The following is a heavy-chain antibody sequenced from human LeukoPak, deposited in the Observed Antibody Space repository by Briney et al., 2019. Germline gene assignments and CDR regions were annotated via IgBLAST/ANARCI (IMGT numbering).Heavy chain of an antibody. Sequence: GGSLRLSCAASGFTFSSYGMHWVRQAPGKGLEWVAVISYDGSNKYYADSVKGRFTISRDNSKNTLYLQMNSLRAEDTAVYYCAKLYYYDSSGYYYFDYWGQGTLVTVSS. D-gene: IGHD3-22*01. CDR3: AKLYYYDSSGYYYFDY. J-gene: IGHJ4*02. CDR1: GFTFSSYG. CDR2: ISYDGSNK. V-gene: IGHV3-30*18.